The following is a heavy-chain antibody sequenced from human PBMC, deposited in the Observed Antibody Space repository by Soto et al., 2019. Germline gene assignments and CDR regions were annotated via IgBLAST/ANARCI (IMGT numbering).Heavy chain of an antibody. Sequence: EVQLLESGGGLVQPGGSLRLSCVASGSTFSSDVMSWVRQAPGKGLEWVSGISGGTTYYADSEQGRFTISRDNLKNTLFLQMSRMRSEDTAVYRCATRDRVTSGRSHFYGTDVWGQGNTVTVSS. CDR2: ISGGTT. CDR1: GSTFSSDV. D-gene: IGHD1-26*01. CDR3: ATRDRVTSGRSHFYGTDV. V-gene: IGHV3-23*01. J-gene: IGHJ6*02.